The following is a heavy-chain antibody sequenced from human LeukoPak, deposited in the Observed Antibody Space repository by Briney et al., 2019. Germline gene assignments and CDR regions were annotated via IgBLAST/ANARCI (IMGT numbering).Heavy chain of an antibody. CDR2: ISGSGGST. J-gene: IGHJ4*02. CDR1: GFTFDDYA. CDR3: AKLIVVVITDFDY. V-gene: IGHV3-23*01. D-gene: IGHD3-22*01. Sequence: GGSLRLSCAASGFTFDDYAMSWVRQPPGKGLEWVSAISGSGGSTYYADSVKGRFTISRDNSKNTLYLQMNSLRAEDTAVYYCAKLIVVVITDFDYWGQGTLVTVSS.